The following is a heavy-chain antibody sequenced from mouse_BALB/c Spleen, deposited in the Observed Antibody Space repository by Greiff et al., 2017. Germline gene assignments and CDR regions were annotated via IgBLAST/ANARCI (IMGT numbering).Heavy chain of an antibody. J-gene: IGHJ2*01. Sequence: EVKVVESGGDLVKPGGSLKLSCAASGFTFSSYGMSWVRQTPDKRLEWVATISSGGSYTYYPDSVKGRFTISRDNAKNTLYLQMSSLKSEDTAMYYCARRFGYDEYYFDYWGQGTTLTVSS. CDR3: ARRFGYDEYYFDY. V-gene: IGHV5-6*02. CDR2: ISSGGSYT. D-gene: IGHD2-2*01. CDR1: GFTFSSYG.